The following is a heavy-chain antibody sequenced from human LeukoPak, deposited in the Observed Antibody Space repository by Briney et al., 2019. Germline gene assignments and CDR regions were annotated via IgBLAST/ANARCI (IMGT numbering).Heavy chain of an antibody. CDR3: AKDDRVYSSSSDPHFDY. CDR2: IYNGGNT. J-gene: IGHJ4*02. V-gene: IGHV3-53*01. D-gene: IGHD6-6*01. CDR1: GFTVSSNY. Sequence: PGGSLRLSCAASGFTVSSNYMGWVRQAPGKGLEWVSVIYNGGNTYYADSVKGRFTISRDNSMNTLNLQMSSLRVEDTAVYYCAKDDRVYSSSSDPHFDYWGQGTLVTVSS.